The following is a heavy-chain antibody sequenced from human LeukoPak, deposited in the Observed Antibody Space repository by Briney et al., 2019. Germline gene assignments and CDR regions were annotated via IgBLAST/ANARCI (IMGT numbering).Heavy chain of an antibody. J-gene: IGHJ3*02. D-gene: IGHD4-23*01. CDR3: ARSPGGGGIFTGTFDI. Sequence: PSETLSLTCTVSGGSISSYYWSWIRQPPGKGLEWIGYIYYSGSTNYNPSLKSRVTISVDTSKNQFSLKLSSVTAADTAVYYCARSPGGGGIFTGTFDIWGQGTMVTVSS. V-gene: IGHV4-59*08. CDR1: GGSISSYY. CDR2: IYYSGST.